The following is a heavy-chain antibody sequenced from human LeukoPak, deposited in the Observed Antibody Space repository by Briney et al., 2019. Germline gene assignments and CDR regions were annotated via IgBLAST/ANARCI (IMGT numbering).Heavy chain of an antibody. D-gene: IGHD6-13*01. Sequence: SQTLSLTCAISGDSVSSNSAAWNWIRQSPSRGLEWLGRTYCRSKWYNDYAVSVKSRITINPDTSKNQFSLQLNSVTPEDTAVYYCARGAAAVLDNWFDPWGQGTLVTVSS. CDR3: ARGAAAVLDNWFDP. V-gene: IGHV6-1*01. J-gene: IGHJ5*02. CDR1: GDSVSSNSAA. CDR2: TYCRSKWYN.